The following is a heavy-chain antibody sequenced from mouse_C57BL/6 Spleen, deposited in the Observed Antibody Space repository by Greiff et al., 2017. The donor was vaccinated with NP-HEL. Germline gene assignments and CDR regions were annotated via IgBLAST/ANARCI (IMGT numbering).Heavy chain of an antibody. V-gene: IGHV1-50*01. CDR2: IDPSDSYT. J-gene: IGHJ4*01. D-gene: IGHD2-3*01. CDR3: ARYESYYAMDY. CDR1: GYTFTSYW. Sequence: QVQLQQPGAELVKPGASVKLSCKASGYTFTSYWMQWVKQRPGQGLEWIGEIDPSDSYTNYNQKFKGKATLTVDTSSSTAYMQLSSLTSEDSAVYYCARYESYYAMDYWGQGTSVTVSS.